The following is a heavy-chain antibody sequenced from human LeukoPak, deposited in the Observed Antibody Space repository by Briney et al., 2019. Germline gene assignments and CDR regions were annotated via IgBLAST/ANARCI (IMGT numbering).Heavy chain of an antibody. CDR2: IYISGST. Sequence: SETLSLTCTVSGGSINNYYWSWIRQPAAKGLEWIGRIYISGSTHYNPSLKSRVTMLLDTSKNQFSLKLSSVTAADTAVYFCARGGGSPDAFDIWGQGTMVTVSS. D-gene: IGHD3-16*01. J-gene: IGHJ3*02. CDR1: GGSINNYY. V-gene: IGHV4-4*07. CDR3: ARGGGSPDAFDI.